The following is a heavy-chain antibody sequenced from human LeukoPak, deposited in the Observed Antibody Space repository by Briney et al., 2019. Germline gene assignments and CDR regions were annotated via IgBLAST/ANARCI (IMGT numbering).Heavy chain of an antibody. CDR3: TRGSIAYYYMDV. V-gene: IGHV4-59*01. J-gene: IGHJ6*03. CDR1: GGSISSYY. CDR2: IYYSGST. D-gene: IGHD3-22*01. Sequence: PSETLSLTCTVSGGSISSYYWSWIRQPPGKGLEWIGNIYYSGSTNYNPSLMSRVTISVDTSKNQFSLKLSSVTAADTAVYYCTRGSIAYYYMDVWGKGTTVTISS.